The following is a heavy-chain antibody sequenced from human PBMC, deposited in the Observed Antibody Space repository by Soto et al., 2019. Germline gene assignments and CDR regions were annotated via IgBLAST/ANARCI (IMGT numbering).Heavy chain of an antibody. CDR2: MNPNSGNT. V-gene: IGHV1-8*01. D-gene: IGHD2-2*01. CDR1: GYTFTSYD. J-gene: IGHJ4*02. Sequence: ASVKVSCKASGYTFTSYDINWVRQATGQGLEWMGWMNPNSGNTGYAQKFQGRVTMTRNTSISTAYMELSSLRSEDTAVYYCARGGVGYCSSTSCYEFDYWGQGTLVTVSS. CDR3: ARGGVGYCSSTSCYEFDY.